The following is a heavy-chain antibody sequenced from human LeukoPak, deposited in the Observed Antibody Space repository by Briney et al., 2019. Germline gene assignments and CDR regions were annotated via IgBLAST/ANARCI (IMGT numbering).Heavy chain of an antibody. CDR2: ISAYNGNT. D-gene: IGHD3-10*01. CDR3: ARVRITMVRGVIKD. V-gene: IGHV1-18*01. Sequence: GASVNVSCMASGYTFTSYGISWVRQAPGQGLEWMGWISAYNGNTNYAQKLQGRVTMTTDTSTSTAYMELRSLRSDDTAVYYCARVRITMVRGVIKDWGQGTLVTVSS. CDR1: GYTFTSYG. J-gene: IGHJ4*02.